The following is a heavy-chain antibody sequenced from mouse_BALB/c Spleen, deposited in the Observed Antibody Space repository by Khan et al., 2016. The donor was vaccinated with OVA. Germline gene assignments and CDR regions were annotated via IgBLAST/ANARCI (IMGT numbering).Heavy chain of an antibody. Sequence: LKQSGSELVRPGASVKLSCKTSGYTFSSYWMHWVKQRPGQGLEWIGNIYPGSGSPNYDEKFKRKATLTVDTSSSTAYMQLSSLTSEDSAVYYCTRGYTAPYVMDYWGQGTSVSVSS. CDR2: IYPGSGSP. CDR3: TRGYTAPYVMDY. J-gene: IGHJ4*01. D-gene: IGHD1-2*01. CDR1: GYTFSSYW. V-gene: IGHV1S22*01.